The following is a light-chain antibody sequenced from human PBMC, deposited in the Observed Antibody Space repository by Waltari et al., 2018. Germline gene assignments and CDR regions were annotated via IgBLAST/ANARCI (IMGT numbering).Light chain of an antibody. Sequence: QSVLTQPPSVSAAPGQRVTISCSGGSSNIGNNYVSWYRQFPGTAPKPRNDENRRRPSGIPVRFSGSKSGTSATLDITGLQAGDEADYYCGTWDSSLSGAVFGGGTHLTVL. V-gene: IGLV1-51*02. CDR1: SSNIGNNY. CDR2: ENR. J-gene: IGLJ7*01. CDR3: GTWDSSLSGAV.